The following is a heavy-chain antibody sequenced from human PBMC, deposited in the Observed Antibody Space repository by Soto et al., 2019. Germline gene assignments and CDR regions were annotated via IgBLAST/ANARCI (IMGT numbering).Heavy chain of an antibody. V-gene: IGHV4-31*03. CDR3: ARTYCGSTSCYTFDY. D-gene: IGHD2-2*02. CDR1: GGSISSGGYY. Sequence: SETLSLTCTVSGGSISSGGYYWSWIRQHPGKGLEWIGYIYYSGSTYYNPSLKSRVTISVDTSKNQFSLKLSSVTAADTAVYYCARTYCGSTSCYTFDYWGQGTLVTVSS. CDR2: IYYSGST. J-gene: IGHJ4*02.